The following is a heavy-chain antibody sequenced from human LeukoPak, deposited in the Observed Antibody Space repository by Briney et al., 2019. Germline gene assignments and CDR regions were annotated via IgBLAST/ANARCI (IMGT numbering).Heavy chain of an antibody. CDR2: ISSSGSTI. CDR1: GFTFSDYY. Sequence: GGSLRLSCAASGFTFSDYYMTWIRQAPGKGLEWVSYISSSGSTIYYADSVKGRFTVSRDNSKNTLYLQMNSLRAEDTAVYYCARELLWFGELFPDGMDVWGQGTTVTVSS. D-gene: IGHD3-10*01. J-gene: IGHJ6*02. V-gene: IGHV3-11*04. CDR3: ARELLWFGELFPDGMDV.